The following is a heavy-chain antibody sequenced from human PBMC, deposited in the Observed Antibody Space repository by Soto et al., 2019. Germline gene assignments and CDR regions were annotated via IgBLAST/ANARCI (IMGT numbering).Heavy chain of an antibody. V-gene: IGHV2-5*02. CDR1: GFSLSTSGVG. CDR3: AHTPQHWNSGSNWFDP. Sequence: SGPTLVNPTHTLTLTCTFSGFSLSTSGVGVGWIRQPPGKALEWLAPIYWDDDKRYSPSLKSRLTITKDTSKNQVVLTMTNMDPVDTATYYCAHTPQHWNSGSNWFDPWGQGTLVTVSS. D-gene: IGHD1-7*01. J-gene: IGHJ5*02. CDR2: IYWDDDK.